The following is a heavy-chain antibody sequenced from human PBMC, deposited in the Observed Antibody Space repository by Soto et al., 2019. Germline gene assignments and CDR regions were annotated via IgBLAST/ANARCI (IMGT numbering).Heavy chain of an antibody. CDR1: GGSISSSSYY. Sequence: SETLSLTCTVSGGSISSSSYYWGWIRQPPGKGLEWIGSIYYSGSTYYNPSLKSRVTISVDTSKNQFSLKLSSVTAADTAVYYCARLGSGSYWGGYWGQGTLVTVSS. V-gene: IGHV4-39*01. D-gene: IGHD3-10*01. CDR3: ARLGSGSYWGGY. J-gene: IGHJ4*02. CDR2: IYYSGST.